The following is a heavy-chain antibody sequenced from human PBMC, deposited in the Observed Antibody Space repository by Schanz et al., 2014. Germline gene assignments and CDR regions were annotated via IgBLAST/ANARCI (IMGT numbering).Heavy chain of an antibody. D-gene: IGHD3-9*01. CDR3: AKAEYDILTDSYSRLDP. V-gene: IGHV1-18*04. J-gene: IGHJ5*02. Sequence: QVQLVQSGAEVKKPGASVKVSCTASGFNFNNYDINWVRHATGQGLEWMGWISVYTGNTKYGQKVQGRVTMTADTSTNTAYMELRSLRSDDTAVYYCAKAEYDILTDSYSRLDPWGQGTLVTVSS. CDR2: ISVYTGNT. CDR1: GFNFNNYD.